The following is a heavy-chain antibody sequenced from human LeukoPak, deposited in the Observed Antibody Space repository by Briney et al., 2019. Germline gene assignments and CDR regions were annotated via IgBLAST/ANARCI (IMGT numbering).Heavy chain of an antibody. Sequence: SETLSLTCTVSGGSISSSSYYWGWIRQPPGKGLEWIGGIYYSGSTYYNPSLKSRVTISVDTSKNRFSLKLSSVTAADTAVYYCARLSTMVRGFSSYYYYGMDVWGQGTTVTVSS. CDR2: IYYSGST. D-gene: IGHD3-10*01. CDR1: GGSISSSSYY. J-gene: IGHJ6*02. V-gene: IGHV4-39*01. CDR3: ARLSTMVRGFSSYYYYGMDV.